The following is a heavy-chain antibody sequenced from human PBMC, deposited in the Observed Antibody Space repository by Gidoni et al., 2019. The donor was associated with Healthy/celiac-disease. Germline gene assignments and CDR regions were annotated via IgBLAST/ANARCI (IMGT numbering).Heavy chain of an antibody. J-gene: IGHJ4*02. D-gene: IGHD1-26*01. CDR3: ARRDNSGSYLYYFDY. V-gene: IGHV1-46*01. CDR2: INPSGGST. Sequence: QVQLVQSGAEVKKPGASVKVSCKASGYTFTSYYMHWVRQAPGQGLEWMGIINPSGGSTSYAQKFQGRVTMTRDTSTSTVYMELSSLRSEDTAVYYCARRDNSGSYLYYFDYWGQGTLVTVSS. CDR1: GYTFTSYY.